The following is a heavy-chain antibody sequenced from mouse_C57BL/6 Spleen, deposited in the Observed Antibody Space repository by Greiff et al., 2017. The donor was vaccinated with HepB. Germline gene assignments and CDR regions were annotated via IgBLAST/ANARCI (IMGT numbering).Heavy chain of an antibody. CDR1: GYAFSSYW. CDR2: IYPGDGDT. J-gene: IGHJ3*01. CDR3: ARGFSNYSTWFAY. D-gene: IGHD2-5*01. V-gene: IGHV1-80*01. Sequence: QVQLQQSGAELVKPGASVKISCKASGYAFSSYWMNWVKQRPGKGLEWIGQIYPGDGDTNYNGKFKGKATLTADKSSSTAYMQLSSLTSEDSAVYFCARGFSNYSTWFAYWGQGTLVTVSA.